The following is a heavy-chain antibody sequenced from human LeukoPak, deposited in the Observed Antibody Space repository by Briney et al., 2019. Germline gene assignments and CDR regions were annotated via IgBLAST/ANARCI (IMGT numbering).Heavy chain of an antibody. J-gene: IGHJ3*02. V-gene: IGHV1-69*04. Sequence: GASVKVSCKASGGTFISYTISWVRQAPGQGLEWMGRIIPILGIANYAQKFQGRVTITADKSTSTAYMELSSLRSEDTAVYYCARDGYSSSWYERGDAFDIWGQGTMVTVSS. CDR2: IIPILGIA. CDR1: GGTFISYT. CDR3: ARDGYSSSWYERGDAFDI. D-gene: IGHD6-13*01.